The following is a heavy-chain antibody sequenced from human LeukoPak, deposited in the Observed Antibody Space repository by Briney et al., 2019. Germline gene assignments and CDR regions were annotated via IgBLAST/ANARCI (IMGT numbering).Heavy chain of an antibody. D-gene: IGHD6-19*01. J-gene: IGHJ4*02. Sequence: PSETLSLTCTVSGGSISSSSYYWGWIRQPPGKGLEWIGSIYYSGSTYYNPSLKSRVTISVDTSKNQFPLKLSSVTAADTAVYYCARVRYSSGSYYFDYWGQGTLVTVSS. CDR2: IYYSGST. V-gene: IGHV4-39*06. CDR3: ARVRYSSGSYYFDY. CDR1: GGSISSSSYY.